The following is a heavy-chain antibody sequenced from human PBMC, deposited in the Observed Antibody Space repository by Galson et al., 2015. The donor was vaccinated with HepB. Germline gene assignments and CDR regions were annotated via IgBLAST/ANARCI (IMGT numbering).Heavy chain of an antibody. J-gene: IGHJ4*02. CDR2: IYSGGST. Sequence: SLRLSCAASGFTVSSNYMSWVRQAPGKGLEWVSVIYSGGSTYYADSVKGRFTISRDNSKNTLYLQMNSLRAEDTAVYYCAVSPVVVAATRSFDYWGQGTLVTVSS. V-gene: IGHV3-66*01. CDR3: AVSPVVVAATRSFDY. D-gene: IGHD2-15*01. CDR1: GFTVSSNY.